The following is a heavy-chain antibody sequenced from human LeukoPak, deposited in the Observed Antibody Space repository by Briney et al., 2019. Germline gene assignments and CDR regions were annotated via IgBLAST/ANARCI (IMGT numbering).Heavy chain of an antibody. V-gene: IGHV3-30*18. Sequence: GGSLRLSCAVSGFTFSAYGMHWVRQAPGKGLEWLAFILFDGSNEYYADSVKGRFTISRDNSENTVYLQMNSLRAEDTALYYCAKDIIAATGPMPLDYWGQGTLVTVSS. CDR1: GFTFSAYG. CDR3: AKDIIAATGPMPLDY. D-gene: IGHD6-13*01. CDR2: ILFDGSNE. J-gene: IGHJ4*02.